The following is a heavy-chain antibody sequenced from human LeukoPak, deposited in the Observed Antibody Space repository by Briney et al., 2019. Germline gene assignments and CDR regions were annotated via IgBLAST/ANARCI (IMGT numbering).Heavy chain of an antibody. Sequence: SETLSLTCSVSGGSLSSSSYYWSWIRQPPGKGLEWIGDIYYSGSTNYNPSLKSRVTISVDTSKNQFSLRLSSVTAADTAVYYSARLASGSYGPLTPFDYWGQGTLVTVSS. V-gene: IGHV4-61*01. CDR3: ARLASGSYGPLTPFDY. J-gene: IGHJ4*02. D-gene: IGHD1-26*01. CDR2: IYYSGST. CDR1: GGSLSSSSYY.